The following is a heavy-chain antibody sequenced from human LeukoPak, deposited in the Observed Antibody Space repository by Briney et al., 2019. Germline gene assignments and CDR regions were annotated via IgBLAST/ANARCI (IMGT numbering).Heavy chain of an antibody. CDR1: GYTFTDAY. CDR2: INPNSGAT. V-gene: IGHV1-2*02. CDR3: ARAHLMAAAGYNWFDP. D-gene: IGHD6-13*01. Sequence: ASVRVSCMHSGYTFTDAYIHWVPQAPGQGLEWMGWINPNSGATNSAQTFQGRVTLTRDTSISTAYMELSRLRYHDTAVYYCARAHLMAAAGYNWFDPWGQGTLVTVSS. J-gene: IGHJ5*02.